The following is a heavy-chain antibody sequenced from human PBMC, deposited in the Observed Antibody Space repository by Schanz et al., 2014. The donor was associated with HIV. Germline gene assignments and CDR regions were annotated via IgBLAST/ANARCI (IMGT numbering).Heavy chain of an antibody. V-gene: IGHV3-33*01. CDR2: IWYDGSNK. CDR3: ARDHLVVVTASLDY. CDR1: GFTFSSYG. J-gene: IGHJ4*02. D-gene: IGHD2-21*02. Sequence: QVQLVESGGGVVQPGKSLRLSCAASGFTFSSYGMHWVRQAPGKGLEWVAVIWYDGSNKYYADSVKGRFTISRDNSKNTLYLQMNSLRAEDTAVYYCARDHLVVVTASLDYWGQGTLVTVSS.